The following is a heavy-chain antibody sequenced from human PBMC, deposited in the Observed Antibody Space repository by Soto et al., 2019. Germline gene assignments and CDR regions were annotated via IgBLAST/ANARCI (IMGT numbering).Heavy chain of an antibody. D-gene: IGHD2-15*01. J-gene: IGHJ6*02. Sequence: PEKGLEWIGYINYSGSTYYSPSLKSRVTISVDTSKNQFSLKLSSVTAADTAVYYCARGTVVTLEYYYYYYGMDVWGQGTTVTVSS. V-gene: IGHV4-30-2*04. CDR2: INYSGST. CDR3: ARGTVVTLEYYYYYYGMDV.